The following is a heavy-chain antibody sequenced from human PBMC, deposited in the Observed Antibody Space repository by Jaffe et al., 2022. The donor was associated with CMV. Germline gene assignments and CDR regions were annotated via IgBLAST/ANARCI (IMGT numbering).Heavy chain of an antibody. V-gene: IGHV5-51*01. J-gene: IGHJ2*01. CDR3: ARRLAYCGGDCFISLGWYFDL. Sequence: EVQLVQSGAEVKKPGESLKISCKGSGYSFTSYWIGWVRQMPGKGLEWMGIIYPGDSDTRYSPSFQGQVTISADKSISTAYLQWSSLKASDTAMYYCARRLAYCGGDCFISLGWYFDLWGRGTLVTVSS. D-gene: IGHD2-21*02. CDR2: IYPGDSDT. CDR1: GYSFTSYW.